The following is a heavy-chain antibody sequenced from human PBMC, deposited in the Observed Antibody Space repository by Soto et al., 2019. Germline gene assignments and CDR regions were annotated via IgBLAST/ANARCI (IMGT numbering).Heavy chain of an antibody. CDR3: ARDISMEGYYGMDV. V-gene: IGHV1-69*01. J-gene: IGHJ6*02. D-gene: IGHD1-20*01. Sequence: QVQLVQSGAEVKKPGSSVKVSCTASGGTFSSYAISWVRQAPGQGLEWMGGIIPIFGTANYAQKFQGRVTITADESTRTAYMELSSLRSEDTAVYYCARDISMEGYYGMDVWGQGTTVTVSS. CDR2: IIPIFGTA. CDR1: GGTFSSYA.